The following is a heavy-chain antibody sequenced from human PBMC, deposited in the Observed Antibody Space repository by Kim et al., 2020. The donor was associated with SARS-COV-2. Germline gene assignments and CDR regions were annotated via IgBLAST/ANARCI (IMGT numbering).Heavy chain of an antibody. Sequence: YADSVKGRFTISRDNAKNSLYLQMNSLRAEDTAVYYCARGHIAVAGTSGYWGQGTLVTVSS. CDR3: ARGHIAVAGTSGY. J-gene: IGHJ4*02. V-gene: IGHV3-21*01. D-gene: IGHD6-19*01.